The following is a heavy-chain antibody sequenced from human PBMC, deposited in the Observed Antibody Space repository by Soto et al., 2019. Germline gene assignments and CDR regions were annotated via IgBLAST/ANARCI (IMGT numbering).Heavy chain of an antibody. CDR2: INHSGST. CDR1: GGSFSGYY. V-gene: IGHV4-34*01. D-gene: IGHD6-6*01. J-gene: IGHJ6*02. CDR3: ARGVQLVAYYYYGMDV. Sequence: PSETLSLTCAVYGGSFSGYYWSWIRQPPGKGLEWIGEINHSGSTNYNPSLKSRVTISVDTSKNQFSLKLSSVTAADTAVYNCARGVQLVAYYYYGMDVWGQGTTVTVSS.